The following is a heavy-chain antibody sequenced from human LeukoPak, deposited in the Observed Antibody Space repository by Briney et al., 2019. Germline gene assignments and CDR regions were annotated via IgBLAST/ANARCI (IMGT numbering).Heavy chain of an antibody. CDR3: ARDFGSALLGY. Sequence: ASVKVSCKASGGTFSSYAISWVRQAPGQGLEWMGIINPSGGSTNYAQKFQGRVSMTRDMSTSTVYMELSSLRSEDTAVYYCARDFGSALLGYWGQGTLVTVSS. J-gene: IGHJ4*02. D-gene: IGHD3-10*01. CDR1: GGTFSSYA. V-gene: IGHV1-46*01. CDR2: INPSGGST.